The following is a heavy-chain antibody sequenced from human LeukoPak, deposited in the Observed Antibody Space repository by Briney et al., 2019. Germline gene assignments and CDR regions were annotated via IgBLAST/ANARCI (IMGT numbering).Heavy chain of an antibody. CDR2: IRYDGSNK. CDR1: GFTFSTYG. V-gene: IGHV3-30*02. Sequence: PGGSLRLSCAASGFTFSTYGMYWVRQAPGKGLEWVAFIRYDGSNKYYADSVKGRFTISRDNSKNTLYLQMNSLRTEDTAVYYCTREDETGDAYFDYWGQGTLVTVSS. CDR3: TREDETGDAYFDY. J-gene: IGHJ4*02. D-gene: IGHD7-27*01.